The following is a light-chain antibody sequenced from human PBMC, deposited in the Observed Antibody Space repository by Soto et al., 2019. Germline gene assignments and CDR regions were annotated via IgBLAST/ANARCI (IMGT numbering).Light chain of an antibody. CDR2: DAS. Sequence: EIVLTQSPATLSLSPGERATLSCRASQSVRSFLGWYQQKPGQAPRLLIYDASSRAPGIPARFSGRGSGTDFTLTISSLEPDDFAVYYCQQRSDWPRTFGQGTKVEIK. J-gene: IGKJ1*01. CDR3: QQRSDWPRT. CDR1: QSVRSF. V-gene: IGKV3-11*01.